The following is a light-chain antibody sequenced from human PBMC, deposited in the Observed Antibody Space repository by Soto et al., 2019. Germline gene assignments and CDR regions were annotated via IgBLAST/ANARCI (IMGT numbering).Light chain of an antibody. Sequence: DIQMTQSPSSLSASVGDRVTITCQASQDISNYLNGYQQKPGKAPKLLIYDASNLETGFTSRFSGSGSGTDFTFTISSLQPKDIATYYGKQYDNLTLTIGPWTKVDIK. CDR2: DAS. CDR3: KQYDNLTLT. J-gene: IGKJ3*01. V-gene: IGKV1-33*01. CDR1: QDISNY.